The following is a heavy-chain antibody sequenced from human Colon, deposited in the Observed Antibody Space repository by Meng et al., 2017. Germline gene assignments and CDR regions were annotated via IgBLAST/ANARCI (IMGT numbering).Heavy chain of an antibody. CDR2: VYSSGSA. Sequence: QVRLQESAPGLGKPSETLSLTCTVSGGDINNYYWSWIRQSPGKGLEWLGCVYSSGSAYYSPSLKSRLNMSVDRTKNQLSLKVTSVTAADTAVYYCARGVETMIRGVKWYFDLWGRGALVTVSS. CDR3: ARGVETMIRGVKWYFDL. J-gene: IGHJ2*01. D-gene: IGHD3-10*01. CDR1: GGDINNYY. V-gene: IGHV4-4*07.